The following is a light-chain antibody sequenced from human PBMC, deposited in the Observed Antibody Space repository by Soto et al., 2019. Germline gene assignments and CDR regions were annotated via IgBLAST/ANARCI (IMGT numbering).Light chain of an antibody. CDR2: GAS. CDR3: QQYGSSPRT. Sequence: EIVLTQSPGTLSLSPGERATLSCRASQRVSSSNLAWYQQKPGQAPRLLIYGASSRATGIPDRFSGSGSGPDFTLTISRLEPEDFAVYYWQQYGSSPRTFGQGTKVEIK. CDR1: QRVSSSN. J-gene: IGKJ1*01. V-gene: IGKV3-20*01.